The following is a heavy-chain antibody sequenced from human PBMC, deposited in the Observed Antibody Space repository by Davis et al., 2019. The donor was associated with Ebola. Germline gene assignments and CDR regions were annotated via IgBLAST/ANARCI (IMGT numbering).Heavy chain of an antibody. J-gene: IGHJ4*02. D-gene: IGHD5-24*01. Sequence: GGSLRLSCAASGFTFSSYEMNWVRQAPGKGLEWVSYISSSSSTIYYADSVKGRFTISRDNAKNSLYLQMNSLRAEDTAVYYCARQRWLQQWLNYFDYWGQGTLVTVSS. V-gene: IGHV3-48*03. CDR3: ARQRWLQQWLNYFDY. CDR2: ISSSSSTI. CDR1: GFTFSSYE.